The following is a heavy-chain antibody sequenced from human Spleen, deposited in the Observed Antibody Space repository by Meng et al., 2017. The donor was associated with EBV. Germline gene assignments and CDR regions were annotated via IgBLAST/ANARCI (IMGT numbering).Heavy chain of an antibody. CDR1: GGSVSVFY. J-gene: IGHJ4*02. CDR2: VNPSGTT. CDR3: ATNVVTEKEVFDY. Sequence: QVRLKRVGAGLLKPSATLSLTCAGLGGSVSVFYWTWIRQAPAKGLEWIGEVNPSGTTSYNPSLKSRVTMSVDTSKNQFSLKLNSVTAADTAVYYCATNVVTEKEVFDYWGQGTLVTVSS. V-gene: IGHV4-34*01. D-gene: IGHD2-21*02.